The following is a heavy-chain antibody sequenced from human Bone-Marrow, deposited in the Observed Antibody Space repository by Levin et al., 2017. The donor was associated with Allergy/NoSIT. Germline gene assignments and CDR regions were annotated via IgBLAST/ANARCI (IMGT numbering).Heavy chain of an antibody. CDR2: ISSSSSYI. CDR3: ARDPLSSGWTGDWLDP. CDR1: GFTFSSYS. J-gene: IGHJ5*02. Sequence: GESLKISCAASGFTFSSYSMNWVRQAPGKGLEWVSSISSSSSYIYYADSVKGRFTISRDNAKNSLYLQMNSLRAEDTAVYYCARDPLSSGWTGDWLDPWGQGTLVTVSS. D-gene: IGHD6-19*01. V-gene: IGHV3-21*01.